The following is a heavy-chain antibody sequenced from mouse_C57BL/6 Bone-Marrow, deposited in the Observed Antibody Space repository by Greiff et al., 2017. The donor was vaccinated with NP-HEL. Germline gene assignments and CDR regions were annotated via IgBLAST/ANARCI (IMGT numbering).Heavy chain of an antibody. J-gene: IGHJ2*01. CDR2: INPNYGTT. V-gene: IGHV1-39*01. CDR3: AREGYYCGSLRDY. Sequence: EVQLQQSGPELVKPGASVKISCKASGYSFTDYNMNWVKQSNGKSLEWIGVINPNYGTTSYNQKFKGKATLTVDQSSRTAYMQRNSLTSEDSAVYYCAREGYYCGSLRDYWGQGTTLPVSS. CDR1: GYSFTDYN. D-gene: IGHD1-1*01.